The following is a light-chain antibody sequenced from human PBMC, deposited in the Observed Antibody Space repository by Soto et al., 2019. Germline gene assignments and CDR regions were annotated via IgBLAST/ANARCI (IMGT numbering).Light chain of an antibody. Sequence: QSVLTQPASVSGSPGQSSTLSCTGTSSDVGIYNYVSWYQQHPGKAPKLMIYDVNNRPPGISNRFSCSKSGNTASLTISGLQAEDEADYYCSSFTSSSTYVFGTGTKVTVL. CDR1: SSDVGIYNY. CDR2: DVN. V-gene: IGLV2-14*01. CDR3: SSFTSSSTYV. J-gene: IGLJ1*01.